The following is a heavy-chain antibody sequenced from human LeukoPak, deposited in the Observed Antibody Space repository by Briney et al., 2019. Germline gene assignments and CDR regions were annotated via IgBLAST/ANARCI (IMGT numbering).Heavy chain of an antibody. J-gene: IGHJ3*02. CDR3: ARAPGITMMVVVPSRGRWDAFDI. Sequence: SVKVSCKASGGTFSSYAISWVRQAPGQGLEWMGRIIPIFGTANYAQKFQGRVTITADKSTSTAYMELSSLRSEDTAVYYCARAPGITMMVVVPSRGRWDAFDIWGQGTMVTVSS. CDR1: GGTFSSYA. CDR2: IIPIFGTA. V-gene: IGHV1-69*06. D-gene: IGHD3-22*01.